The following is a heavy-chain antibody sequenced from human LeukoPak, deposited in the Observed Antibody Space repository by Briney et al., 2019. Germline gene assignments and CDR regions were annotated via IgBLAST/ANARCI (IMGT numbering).Heavy chain of an antibody. CDR1: GYSFTSYW. CDR2: IYPGDSDT. J-gene: IGHJ3*02. CDR3: ARQENTVVDAFDI. V-gene: IGHV5-51*01. D-gene: IGHD2/OR15-2a*01. Sequence: GESLKISCKGSGYSFTSYWIGWVRQMPGKGLEWMGIIYPGDSDTRYSPSFQGQVTISADKSISTAYLQWSSLKASDTAMYCCARQENTVVDAFDIWGQGTMVTVSS.